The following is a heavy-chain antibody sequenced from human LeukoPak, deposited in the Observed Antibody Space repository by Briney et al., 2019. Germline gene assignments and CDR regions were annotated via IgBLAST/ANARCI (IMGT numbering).Heavy chain of an antibody. V-gene: IGHV1-69*06. CDR2: IIPIFGTA. CDR1: GYTFTSYG. CDR3: AGGGITMVRGAPYNWFDP. D-gene: IGHD3-10*01. J-gene: IGHJ5*02. Sequence: SVKVSCKASGYTFTSYGISWVRQAPGQGLEWMGGIIPIFGTANYAQKFQGRVTITADKSTSTAYMELSSLRSEDTAVYYCAGGGITMVRGAPYNWFDPWGQGTLVTVSS.